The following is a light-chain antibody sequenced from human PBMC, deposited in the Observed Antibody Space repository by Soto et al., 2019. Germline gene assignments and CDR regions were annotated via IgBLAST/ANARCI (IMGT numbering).Light chain of an antibody. Sequence: QSVLTQPPSASGSHGQSVTISGTGTKNDIGVYDFVSWYQHHPGKAPRLIIYEVVQRPSGVPDRFSGSKSGNTASLPVSGLQAADEADYFFKSYAVSNTYVFGSGTKLTVL. CDR3: KSYAVSNTYV. CDR1: KNDIGVYDF. V-gene: IGLV2-8*01. CDR2: EVV. J-gene: IGLJ1*01.